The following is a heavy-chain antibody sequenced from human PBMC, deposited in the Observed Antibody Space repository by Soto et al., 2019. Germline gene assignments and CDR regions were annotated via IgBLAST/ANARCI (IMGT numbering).Heavy chain of an antibody. V-gene: IGHV3-30*18. Sequence: GGSLRLSCAASGFTFSSYGMHWVRQAPGKGLEWVAVISYDGSNKYYADSVKGRFTISRDNSKNTLYLQMNSLRAEDTAVYYCAKDLTSSSASSTFDYWGQGTLVTVSS. D-gene: IGHD6-6*01. CDR2: ISYDGSNK. J-gene: IGHJ4*02. CDR1: GFTFSSYG. CDR3: AKDLTSSSASSTFDY.